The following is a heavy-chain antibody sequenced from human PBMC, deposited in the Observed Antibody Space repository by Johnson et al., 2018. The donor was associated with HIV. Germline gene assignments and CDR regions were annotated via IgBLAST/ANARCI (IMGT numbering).Heavy chain of an antibody. V-gene: IGHV3-30-3*01. J-gene: IGHJ3*02. D-gene: IGHD5-24*01. CDR2: MSYDGSNR. CDR3: AREGRGYNYLGAFDI. CDR1: GVTFSTYA. Sequence: VQLVESGGGGVQPGRSLRLSCVVSGVTFSTYAMHWVRQAPGQGLEWVAVMSYDGSNRYYADSVKGRFPISRDNSKNTLSLQMDSLRHEDTAVYYCAREGRGYNYLGAFDIWGQGTMVTVSS.